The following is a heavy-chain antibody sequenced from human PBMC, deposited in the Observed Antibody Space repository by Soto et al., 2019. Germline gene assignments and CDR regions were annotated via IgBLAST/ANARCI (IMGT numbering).Heavy chain of an antibody. CDR3: AKRYRDMNITIFGVAIPAGFDY. V-gene: IGHV3-23*01. CDR1: GFTFSSYA. CDR2: ISGSGGST. D-gene: IGHD3-3*01. Sequence: EVQLLESGGGLVQPGGSLRLSCAASGFTFSSYAMSWVRQAPGKGLEWVSAISGSGGSTYYADSVKGRFTISRDNSKNTLYLQMNSLRAEDTAVYYCAKRYRDMNITIFGVAIPAGFDYWGQGTLVTVSS. J-gene: IGHJ4*02.